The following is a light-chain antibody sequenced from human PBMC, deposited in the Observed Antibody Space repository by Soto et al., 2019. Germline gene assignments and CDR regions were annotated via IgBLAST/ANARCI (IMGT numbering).Light chain of an antibody. CDR2: KAS. CDR1: QSINSW. Sequence: DIQMTQSPSTLSASVGDRVTITCRASQSINSWLAWYQQKPGKAPKLLIYKASSLQSGVPSRFSGSGSGTEFTLTISSLQPDDFATYYCQQYTTYPYPFGQGTKLEIK. J-gene: IGKJ2*01. V-gene: IGKV1-5*03. CDR3: QQYTTYPYP.